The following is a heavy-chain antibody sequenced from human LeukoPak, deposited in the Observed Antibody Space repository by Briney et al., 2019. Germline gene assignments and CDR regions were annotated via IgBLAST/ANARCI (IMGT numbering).Heavy chain of an antibody. J-gene: IGHJ4*02. V-gene: IGHV1-3*01. CDR1: EYTFTDYA. Sequence: VASVKVSCKASEYTFTDYAINWVRQAPGQRLEWMGWINAGNGNTRYSQRFQGGVTITRDTSASTAYMELSSLTSEDTAVYYCARGRWSATTASYYLDFWGQGTLVTVSS. CDR3: ARGRWSATTASYYLDF. D-gene: IGHD5-24*01. CDR2: INAGNGNT.